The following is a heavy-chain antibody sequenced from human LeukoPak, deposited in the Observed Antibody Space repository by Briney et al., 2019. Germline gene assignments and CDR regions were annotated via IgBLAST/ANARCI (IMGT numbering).Heavy chain of an antibody. D-gene: IGHD3-10*01. CDR2: IYYSGNT. J-gene: IGHJ6*02. V-gene: IGHV4-28*03. Sequence: PSDTLSLTCAVSGYSISSSNWWGWIRQPPGKGLEWLGYIYYSGNTYYNPSLKSRVTMSVDTSKNQFSLKLSSVTAVDTAVYYCARVWFGGYAMDVWGQGTTITASS. CDR3: ARVWFGGYAMDV. CDR1: GYSISSSNW.